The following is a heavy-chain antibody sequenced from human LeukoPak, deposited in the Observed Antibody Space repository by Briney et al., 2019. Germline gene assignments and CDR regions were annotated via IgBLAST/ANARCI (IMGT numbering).Heavy chain of an antibody. D-gene: IGHD3-9*01. Sequence: PGGSLRLSCAASGFSIKNYWMHWVRQTPGQGLVWVSRISGDGRNINYADSVRGRFTISRDNAKNTLYLQMNTLRVEGTAVYYCTRDLMDYDVSTGLHHYYMDVWGQGTTVTVSS. CDR2: ISGDGRNI. V-gene: IGHV3-74*01. J-gene: IGHJ6*02. CDR1: GFSIKNYW. CDR3: TRDLMDYDVSTGLHHYYMDV.